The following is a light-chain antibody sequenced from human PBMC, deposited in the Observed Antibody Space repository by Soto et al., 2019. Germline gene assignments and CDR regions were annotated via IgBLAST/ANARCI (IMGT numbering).Light chain of an antibody. Sequence: EIVLTQSPATLSLSPGERATLSCRASQSVSSYLAWYQQKPGQAPRLLIYDASNRATGIPARFSGSGSGTDFTLTISSLEPEDFAVYYCQKRSNWPPVTFGQGTKVDIK. CDR3: QKRSNWPPVT. V-gene: IGKV3-11*01. CDR2: DAS. J-gene: IGKJ2*01. CDR1: QSVSSY.